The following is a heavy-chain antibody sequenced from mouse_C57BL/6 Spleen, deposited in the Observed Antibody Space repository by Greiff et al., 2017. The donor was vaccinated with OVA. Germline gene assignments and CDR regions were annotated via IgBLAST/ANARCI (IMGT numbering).Heavy chain of an antibody. Sequence: VQLKESGGGLVQPGGSMKLSCVASGFTFSNYWMNWVRQSPEKGLEWVAQIRLKSDNYATHYAESVKGRFTISRDDSKSSVYLQMNNLRAEDTGIYYCTALYYYGSSLDYWGQGTTLTVSS. CDR3: TALYYYGSSLDY. CDR2: IRLKSDNYAT. CDR1: GFTFSNYW. J-gene: IGHJ2*01. D-gene: IGHD1-1*01. V-gene: IGHV6-3*01.